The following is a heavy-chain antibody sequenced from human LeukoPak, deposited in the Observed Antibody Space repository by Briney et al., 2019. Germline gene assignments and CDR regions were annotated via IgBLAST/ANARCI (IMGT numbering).Heavy chain of an antibody. J-gene: IGHJ6*04. D-gene: IGHD3-10*01. CDR3: ASADYYGSGGMNV. CDR2: IIPIFGSA. Sequence: SVKVSCKASGGTLSSFTINWVRQAPGQGLEWMGGIIPIFGSANYAQNFQGRVTITADKSTSTVYMELSSLRSEDTAVYYCASADYYGSGGMNVWGKGSTVTVSS. V-gene: IGHV1-69*06. CDR1: GGTLSSFT.